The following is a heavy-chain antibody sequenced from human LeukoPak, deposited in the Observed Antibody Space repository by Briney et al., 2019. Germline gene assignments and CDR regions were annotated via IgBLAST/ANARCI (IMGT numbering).Heavy chain of an antibody. V-gene: IGHV3-30*18. J-gene: IGHJ4*02. CDR2: ISYDGSNK. CDR1: GFTLSSYG. CDR3: AKVSNGAGSYYDY. D-gene: IGHD3-10*01. Sequence: PGRSLRLSCAASGFTLSSYGMESVRQAPGKGLEWVAVISYDGSNKYYAASGKGRFTIARDNSKNKLYLQTNSLGGEDTAVYECAKVSNGAGSYYDYCGEGTLVTLSS.